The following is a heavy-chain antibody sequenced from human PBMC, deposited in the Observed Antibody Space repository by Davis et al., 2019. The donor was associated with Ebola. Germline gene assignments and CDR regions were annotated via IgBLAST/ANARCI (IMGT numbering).Heavy chain of an antibody. V-gene: IGHV4-59*05. Sequence: SETLSLTCTVSGGSISSYYWSWIRQPPGKGLEWIGSIYYSGSTYYNPSLKSQVTISVDTSKNQFSLKLSSVTAADTAVYYCAISSSLDYYYYYGMDVWGQGTTVTVSS. D-gene: IGHD6-6*01. CDR2: IYYSGST. CDR1: GGSISSYY. J-gene: IGHJ6*02. CDR3: AISSSLDYYYYYGMDV.